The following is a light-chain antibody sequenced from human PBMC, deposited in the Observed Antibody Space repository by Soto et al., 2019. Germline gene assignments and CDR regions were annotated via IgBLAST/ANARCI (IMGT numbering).Light chain of an antibody. Sequence: QSVLTQPPSASGTPGQRVIISCSGSSSNIGSNTVNWYQHLPGTAPKLLIYINDQRPSGVPGRFSASTSGTSASLAISGLQSDDEADYYCATWDDDLNAAVFGGGTQLTVL. J-gene: IGLJ7*01. CDR3: ATWDDDLNAAV. V-gene: IGLV1-44*01. CDR2: IND. CDR1: SSNIGSNT.